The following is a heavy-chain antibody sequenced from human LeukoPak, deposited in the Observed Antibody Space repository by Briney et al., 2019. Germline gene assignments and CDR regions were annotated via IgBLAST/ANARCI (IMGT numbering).Heavy chain of an antibody. D-gene: IGHD6-13*01. Sequence: AGGSLRLSCVAPGFTFSSYAMNWVRQAPGKGLEWVSAISGSGGSTYYADSVKGRFTISRDNSKNTLYLQMNSLRAEDTAVYYCAKPENPRSPGSSSWFSFWGQGTLVTVSS. CDR2: ISGSGGST. CDR3: AKPENPRSPGSSSWFSF. V-gene: IGHV3-23*01. J-gene: IGHJ4*02. CDR1: GFTFSSYA.